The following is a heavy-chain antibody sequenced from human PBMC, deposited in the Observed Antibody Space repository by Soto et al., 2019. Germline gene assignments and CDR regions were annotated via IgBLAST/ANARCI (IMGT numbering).Heavy chain of an antibody. CDR2: IYHSGST. Sequence: PSETLSLTCAVSSGYISSSNLWSWVRPHPGKGLEWIGEIYHSGSTNYNPSLKSRVTISVDKSKNQFSLKLSSVTAADTAVYYCARLITSWTFYYYYMDVWGKGTTVTVSS. CDR1: SGYISSSNL. CDR3: ARLITSWTFYYYYMDV. D-gene: IGHD2-2*01. V-gene: IGHV4-4*02. J-gene: IGHJ6*03.